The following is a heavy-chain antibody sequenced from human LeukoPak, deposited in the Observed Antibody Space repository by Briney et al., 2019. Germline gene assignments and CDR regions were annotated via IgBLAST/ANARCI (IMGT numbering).Heavy chain of an antibody. D-gene: IGHD3-10*01. J-gene: IGHJ4*02. CDR1: GFIFDEYA. Sequence: SCXASGFIFDEYAMHWVRQAPGKGLEWVSGINWSSGSIVYADSVKGRFTISRDNGKNSLYLQMNSLRGEDTAVYYXXXXXXXYYGSGSRYYFDYWGQGTLVTVSS. CDR2: INWSSGSI. CDR3: XXXXXXYYGSGSRYYFDY. V-gene: IGHV3-9*01.